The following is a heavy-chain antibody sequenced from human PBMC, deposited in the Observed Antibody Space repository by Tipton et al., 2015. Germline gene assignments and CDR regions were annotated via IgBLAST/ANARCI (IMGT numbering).Heavy chain of an antibody. CDR1: GYSFNNYW. J-gene: IGHJ5*01. Sequence: VQLVQSGAEVKKSGESLKISCKASGYSFNNYWIGWVRQMPGKGLEWTGIIYPDDSDSAYSPSFRGLVTFSVDKSITTAYLQWSSLKASDTAIYYCARQPLVYAINGWLDSWGQGTLVTVSS. CDR3: ARQPLVYAINGWLDS. V-gene: IGHV5-51*01. CDR2: IYPDDSDS. D-gene: IGHD2-8*01.